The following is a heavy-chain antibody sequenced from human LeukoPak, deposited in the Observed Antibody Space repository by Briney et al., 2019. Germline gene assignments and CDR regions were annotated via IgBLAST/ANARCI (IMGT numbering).Heavy chain of an antibody. D-gene: IGHD3-22*01. J-gene: IGHJ6*03. CDR3: ARDGYYDSGGYAAYYYYYMDV. CDR2: ISGSGGST. V-gene: IGHV3-23*01. CDR1: GFTFSSYG. Sequence: GGTLRLSCAASGFTFSSYGMSWVRQAPGKGLEWVSAISGSGGSTYYADSVKGRFTISRHNSKNTLYLEMNTLRAEDTAVYYCARDGYYDSGGYAAYYYYYMDVWGKGTTVTVSS.